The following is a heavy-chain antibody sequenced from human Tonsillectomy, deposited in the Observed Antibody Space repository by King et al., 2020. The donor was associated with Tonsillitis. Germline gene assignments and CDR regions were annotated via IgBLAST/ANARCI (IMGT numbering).Heavy chain of an antibody. J-gene: IGHJ2*01. D-gene: IGHD6-19*01. V-gene: IGHV4-39*01. Sequence: QLQESGPGLVKPSENLSLICTVSGGSFSSSSYYLGWIRQPPGKGLEWIGSIYYSGSTYYNPSLKTRVTISVDTSKNQFSLKVNSVTAADTAVYYCARHLGSGWPSYWYFDVWGRGTLVSVSS. CDR3: ARHLGSGWPSYWYFDV. CDR2: IYYSGST. CDR1: GGSFSSSSYY.